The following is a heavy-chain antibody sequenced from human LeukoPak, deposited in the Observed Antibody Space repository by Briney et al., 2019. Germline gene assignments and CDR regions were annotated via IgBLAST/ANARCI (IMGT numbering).Heavy chain of an antibody. Sequence: GGSLRLSCAASGFTFSSYGMHWVRPAPGKGLEWVAVIWYDGSNKYYAESVKGRFTISRDNSKTTLYLQMNSLRAEDTAVYYCAGQLGYCTSTRCYVIDYHGMDVWGQGTTVTVSS. V-gene: IGHV3-33*01. J-gene: IGHJ6*02. CDR3: AGQLGYCTSTRCYVIDYHGMDV. CDR2: IWYDGSNK. D-gene: IGHD2-2*01. CDR1: GFTFSSYG.